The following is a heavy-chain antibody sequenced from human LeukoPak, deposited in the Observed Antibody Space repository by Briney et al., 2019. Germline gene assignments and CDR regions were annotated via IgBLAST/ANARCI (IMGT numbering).Heavy chain of an antibody. CDR1: GFTVSSYS. Sequence: PGGSLRLSCAAAGFTVSSYSMNWVRQAPGKGLEWVSSISSRSSYIYYADSVKGRFTISRDNAKNSLYLQMNSLRAEDTAVYYCARGEKASDYYDSQEFDYWGQGTLVTVSS. CDR2: ISSRSSYI. J-gene: IGHJ4*02. V-gene: IGHV3-21*01. CDR3: ARGEKASDYYDSQEFDY. D-gene: IGHD3-22*01.